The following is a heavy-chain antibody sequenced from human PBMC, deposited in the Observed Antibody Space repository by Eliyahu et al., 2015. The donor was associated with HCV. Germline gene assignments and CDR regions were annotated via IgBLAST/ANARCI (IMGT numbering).Heavy chain of an antibody. CDR2: ISNSGDNI. CDR1: SSWG. J-gene: IGHJ4*02. Sequence: SSWGMTWVRQAPGKGLEWVSSISNSGDNIYHADSVKGRFTISRDNSKNTLYLQMNSLRAEDTAVYYCAKGQLRGSVYFDYWGQGTLVTVSS. CDR3: AKGQLRGSVYFDY. D-gene: IGHD3-16*01. V-gene: IGHV3-23*01.